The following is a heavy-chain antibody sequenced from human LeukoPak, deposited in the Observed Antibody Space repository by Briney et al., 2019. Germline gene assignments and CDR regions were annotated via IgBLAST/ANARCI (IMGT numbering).Heavy chain of an antibody. CDR1: GDSISNYN. CDR2: ISDSGST. Sequence: SETLSLTCTVSGDSISNYNWNWIRQPPGKGLEWIGYISDSGSTNYNPSLKSRVTISVDTSKTQFSLSLSSVAAADTAVYYCARVGRGDYVWGSYSFDYWGQGTLVTVSS. V-gene: IGHV4-59*01. CDR3: ARVGRGDYVWGSYSFDY. D-gene: IGHD3-16*01. J-gene: IGHJ4*02.